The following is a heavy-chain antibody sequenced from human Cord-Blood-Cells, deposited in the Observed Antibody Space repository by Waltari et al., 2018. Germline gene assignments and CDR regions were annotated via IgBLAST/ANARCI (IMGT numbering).Heavy chain of an antibody. CDR2: ISGSGGST. D-gene: IGHD3-10*01. CDR1: GFTFSSYA. CDR3: AKGEGSGSYYYYYYYMDV. V-gene: IGHV3-23*04. Sequence: EVQLVESGGGLVQPGGSLRLSCAASGFTFSSYAMSWVRQAPGKGLEWVSAISGSGGSTYYADSVKGRFTISRDNSKNTLYLQMNSLRAEDTAVYYWAKGEGSGSYYYYYYYMDVWGKGTTVTVSS. J-gene: IGHJ6*03.